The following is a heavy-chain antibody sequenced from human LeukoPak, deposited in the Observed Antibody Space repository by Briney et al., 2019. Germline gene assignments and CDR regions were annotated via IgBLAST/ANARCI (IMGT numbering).Heavy chain of an antibody. Sequence: GGSLRLSCTASGFTFSDYYMTWIRQAPGKGLEWLSHISSTASSISYANSVKGRFTISRDNAKDSLYLEMNSLRVEDTAVYYCARSGILYALDNWGQXTLVTV. D-gene: IGHD2-8*01. CDR2: ISSTASSI. V-gene: IGHV3-11*04. CDR3: ARSGILYALDN. J-gene: IGHJ4*02. CDR1: GFTFSDYY.